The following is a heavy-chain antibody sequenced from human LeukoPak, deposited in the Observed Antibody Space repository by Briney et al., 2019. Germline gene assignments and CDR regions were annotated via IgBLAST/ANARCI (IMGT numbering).Heavy chain of an antibody. CDR2: IDYSGST. V-gene: IGHV4-39*01. D-gene: IGHD3-16*01. Sequence: TSETLSLTCTVSGGSINSSSHYWGWIRQPPGEGLEWIGSIDYSGSTYYNPSFKSRVTISVDTSKNHFSLKLNSVTAADTALYYCVRQKITTSDYWGQGTLVTVPS. J-gene: IGHJ4*02. CDR1: GGSINSSSHY. CDR3: VRQKITTSDY.